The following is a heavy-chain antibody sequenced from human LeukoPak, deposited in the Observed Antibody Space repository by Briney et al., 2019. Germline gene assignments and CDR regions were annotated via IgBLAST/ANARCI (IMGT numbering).Heavy chain of an antibody. D-gene: IGHD1-26*01. CDR1: GYTFTSYD. CDR2: IIPIFGTA. V-gene: IGHV1-69*13. J-gene: IGHJ4*02. Sequence: ASVKVSCKASGYTFTSYDISWVRQAPGQGLEWMGVIIPIFGTANYAQKFQGRVTITADESTSTAYMELSSLRSEDTAVYYCAVVVEEATWALDYWGQGTLVTVSS. CDR3: AVVVEEATWALDY.